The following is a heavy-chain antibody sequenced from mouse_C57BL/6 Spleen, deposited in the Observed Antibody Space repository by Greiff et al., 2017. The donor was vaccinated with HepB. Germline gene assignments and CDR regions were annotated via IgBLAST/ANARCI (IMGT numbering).Heavy chain of an antibody. CDR1: GYTFTDYN. J-gene: IGHJ2*01. CDR3: ARGGYYYFDY. V-gene: IGHV1-18*01. Sequence: VQLQQSGPELVKPGASVKIPCKASGYTFTDYNIDWVKQSHGKSLEWIGDINPNNGGTIYNQKFKGKATLTVDKSSSTAYMELRSLTSEDTAVYYCARGGYYYFDYWGQGTTLTVSS. CDR2: INPNNGGT. D-gene: IGHD2-3*01.